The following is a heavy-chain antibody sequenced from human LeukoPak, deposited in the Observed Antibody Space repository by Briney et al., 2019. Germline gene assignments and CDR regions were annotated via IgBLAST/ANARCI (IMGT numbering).Heavy chain of an antibody. Sequence: PSETLSLTCTVSGGSISSYYWTWIRQPPGKRLEWIGYIYYSGSTYYNPSLKSRVTISVDTSKNQFSLKLSSVTAADTAVYYCARRDNWGRKYYFDYWGQGTLVTVSS. D-gene: IGHD7-27*01. CDR3: ARRDNWGRKYYFDY. CDR1: GGSISSYY. V-gene: IGHV4-59*08. CDR2: IYYSGST. J-gene: IGHJ4*02.